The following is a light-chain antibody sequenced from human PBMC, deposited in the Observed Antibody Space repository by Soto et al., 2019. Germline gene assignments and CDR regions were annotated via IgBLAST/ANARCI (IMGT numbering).Light chain of an antibody. CDR3: SSYTITHIPVI. CDR2: EVS. CDR1: SNDIGGYNY. Sequence: QSALTQPASVLGSPGQSITISCTGTSNDIGGYNYVSWYQQHPGEAPKLIIYEVSNRPSGVSNRFSGSKSDNTASLTITGLQAEDEASYYCSSYTITHIPVIFGGGTKLTVL. J-gene: IGLJ2*01. V-gene: IGLV2-14*01.